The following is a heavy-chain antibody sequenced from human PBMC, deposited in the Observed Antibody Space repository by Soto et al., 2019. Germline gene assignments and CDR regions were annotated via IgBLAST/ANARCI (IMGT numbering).Heavy chain of an antibody. J-gene: IGHJ5*02. CDR1: GGSISSSNYY. CDR2: IYYSGTT. Sequence: QVQLQESDPGLVKPSQTLSLTCTVSGGSISSSNYYWSWIRQSPGKDLEWIGYIYYSGTTYYKSSLKSRVTISVDTSKNQFSLKLSSVTAADTAVYYCARGTVTTSVWFDPWGQGTLVTVSS. CDR3: ARGTVTTSVWFDP. D-gene: IGHD4-17*01. V-gene: IGHV4-30-4*01.